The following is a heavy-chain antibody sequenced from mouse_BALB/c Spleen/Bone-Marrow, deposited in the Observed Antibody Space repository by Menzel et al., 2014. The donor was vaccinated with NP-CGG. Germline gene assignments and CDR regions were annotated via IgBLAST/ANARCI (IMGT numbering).Heavy chain of an antibody. CDR1: GFTFSSYA. Sequence: EVMLVESGGGLVKPGGSLKLSRAASGFTFSSYAMSWVRQSPEKRLEWVAEISSGGSYTYYPDTVTGRFTISRDNAKNTLYLEMSSLRSEDTAMYYCARDHYGYYTMDYWGQGTSVTVSS. CDR2: ISSGGSYT. CDR3: ARDHYGYYTMDY. D-gene: IGHD1-2*01. J-gene: IGHJ4*01. V-gene: IGHV5-9-4*01.